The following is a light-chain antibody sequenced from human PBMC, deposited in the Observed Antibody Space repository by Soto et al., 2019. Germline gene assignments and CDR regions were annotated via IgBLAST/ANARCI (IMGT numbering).Light chain of an antibody. V-gene: IGKV3-20*01. Sequence: DIVLSQTPDTLSLSTGERATLSCSASQSVSSSYLAWYQQKPGQAPRLLISGASSRATGIPDRFSGSGSGTEFTLTISRLQPEDFVVYYCQQYGGSRVTFGHGTKVDIK. CDR1: QSVSSSY. CDR2: GAS. CDR3: QQYGGSRVT. J-gene: IGKJ1*01.